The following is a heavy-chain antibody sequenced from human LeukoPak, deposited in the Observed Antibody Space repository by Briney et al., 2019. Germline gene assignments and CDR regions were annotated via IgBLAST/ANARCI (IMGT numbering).Heavy chain of an antibody. V-gene: IGHV3-23*01. CDR3: AKGDSQETGSYYSDY. CDR1: GFNFSKYI. CDR2: ISRSGGST. Sequence: GGSLRLSCAASGFNFSKYIMTWVRQAPGEGLQWLSSISRSGGSTYYADSVKGRFTISRDNSKNTLYLQLNSLRAEDTAIYYCAKGDSQETGSYYSDYWGQGTLVTVSS. J-gene: IGHJ4*02. D-gene: IGHD3-10*01.